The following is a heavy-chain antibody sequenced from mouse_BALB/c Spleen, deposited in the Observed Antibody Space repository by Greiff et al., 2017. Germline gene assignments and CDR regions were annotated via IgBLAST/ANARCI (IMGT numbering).Heavy chain of an antibody. J-gene: IGHJ4*01. CDR3: ARGGLNYPYAMDY. V-gene: IGHV1-14*01. CDR2: INPYNDGT. CDR1: GYTFTSYV. Sequence: VQLQQSGPELVKPGASVKMSCKASGYTFTSYVMHWVKQKPGQGLEWIGYINPYNDGTKYNEKFKGKATLTSDKSSSTAYMELSSLTSEDSAVYYCARGGLNYPYAMDYWGQGTSVTVSS. D-gene: IGHD2-1*01.